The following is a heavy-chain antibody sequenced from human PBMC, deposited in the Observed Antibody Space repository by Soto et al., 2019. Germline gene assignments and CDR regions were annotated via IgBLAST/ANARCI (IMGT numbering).Heavy chain of an antibody. CDR2: VSSSGTTI. J-gene: IGHJ6*02. D-gene: IGHD2-15*01. CDR3: ARDKLFVVGVAATNYYSYGMDV. Sequence: PGGSLRLSCAASGFTFSSYEMNWVRQAPGKGLEWVSYVSSSGTTIHYADSVKGRFTISRDNAKNSLYLQMNSLRVEDTAFYYCARDKLFVVGVAATNYYSYGMDVWGQGTTVTVSS. V-gene: IGHV3-48*03. CDR1: GFTFSSYE.